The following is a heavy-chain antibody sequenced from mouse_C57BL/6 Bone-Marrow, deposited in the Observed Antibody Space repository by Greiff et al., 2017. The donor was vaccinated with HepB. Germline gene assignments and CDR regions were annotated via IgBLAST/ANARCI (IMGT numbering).Heavy chain of an antibody. CDR1: GFTFTDYY. CDR2: IRNKANGYTT. J-gene: IGHJ3*01. V-gene: IGHV7-3*01. CDR3: ARSNYGPPLFAY. D-gene: IGHD1-1*02. Sequence: EVKLMESGGGLVQPGGSLSLSCAASGFTFTDYYMSWVRQPPGKALEWLGFIRNKANGYTTEYSASVKGRFTISRDNSQSILYLQMNALRAEDSATYYCARSNYGPPLFAYWGQGTLVTVSA.